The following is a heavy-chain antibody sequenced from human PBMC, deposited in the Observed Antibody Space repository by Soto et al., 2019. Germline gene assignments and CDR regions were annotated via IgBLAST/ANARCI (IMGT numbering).Heavy chain of an antibody. CDR2: ISGSGGST. CDR1: GFTFSSYA. J-gene: IGHJ4*02. V-gene: IGHV3-23*01. D-gene: IGHD3-22*01. Sequence: GGSLRLSCAASGFTFSSYAMSWVRQAPGKGLEWVSAISGSGGSTYYADSVKGRFTISRDNSKNTLYLQMNSLRAEDTAVYYCARNYYDSSGATDYWGQGTLVTVSS. CDR3: ARNYYDSSGATDY.